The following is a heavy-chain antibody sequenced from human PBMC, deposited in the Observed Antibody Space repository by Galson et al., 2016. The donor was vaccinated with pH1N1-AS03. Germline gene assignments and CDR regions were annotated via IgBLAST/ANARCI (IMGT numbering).Heavy chain of an antibody. CDR3: ARHPEDGSTWYMSRTAFEI. D-gene: IGHD6-13*01. J-gene: IGHJ3*02. V-gene: IGHV4-59*08. Sequence: LSLTCTVSGGSISGYTWSWIRQPPGKGLEWIGYIYYSGSINYNPSLRSRVTISVDTSKNQFSLKVTSVTAADTALYYCARHPEDGSTWYMSRTAFEIWGQGTMGTVSS. CDR2: IYYSGSI. CDR1: GGSISGYT.